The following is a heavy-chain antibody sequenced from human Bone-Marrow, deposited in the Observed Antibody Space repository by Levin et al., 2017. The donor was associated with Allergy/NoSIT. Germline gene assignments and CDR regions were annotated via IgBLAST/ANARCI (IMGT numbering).Heavy chain of an antibody. CDR3: ARRRVAGTGNGFDV. CDR1: GYSFTNYW. V-gene: IGHV5-10-1*01. D-gene: IGHD6-19*01. J-gene: IGHJ3*01. Sequence: GESLKISCKTSGYSFTNYWISWVRQMPGKGLEWMGKIDPSDSYTRYGPTFEGHVSMSADKSITTAYLQWRRLRASDTARYYCARRRVAGTGNGFDVWGQGTMIIVSS. CDR2: IDPSDSYT.